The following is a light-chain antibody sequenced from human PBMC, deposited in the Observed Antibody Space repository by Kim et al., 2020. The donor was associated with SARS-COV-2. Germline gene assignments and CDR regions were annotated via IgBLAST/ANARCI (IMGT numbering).Light chain of an antibody. J-gene: IGKJ4*01. CDR1: QSVGTS. V-gene: IGKV3-11*01. Sequence: EIVLTQSPATLSLSPGERASLSCRASQSVGTSLVWYQQKVGQAPRLLIYDASKRATDIPAKFSGSGSGTDFTLTISNLESEDFAVYYCHQRGDWPLTFGGGTKVDIK. CDR2: DAS. CDR3: HQRGDWPLT.